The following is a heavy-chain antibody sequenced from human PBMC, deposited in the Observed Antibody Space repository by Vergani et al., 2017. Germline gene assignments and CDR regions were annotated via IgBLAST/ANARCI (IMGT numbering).Heavy chain of an antibody. J-gene: IGHJ4*02. CDR2: INHSGST. CDR3: ARVPRYGDYPKIDY. CDR1: GGSFSDYY. D-gene: IGHD4-17*01. Sequence: QVQLQQWGAGLLKPSETLSLTCAVYGGSFSDYYWSWIRQPPGKGLEWIGEINHSGSTNYNPSLKSRVTISVDTSKNQFSLRLRSVTAADTAVYFCARVPRYGDYPKIDYWGQGTLVTVSS. V-gene: IGHV4-34*01.